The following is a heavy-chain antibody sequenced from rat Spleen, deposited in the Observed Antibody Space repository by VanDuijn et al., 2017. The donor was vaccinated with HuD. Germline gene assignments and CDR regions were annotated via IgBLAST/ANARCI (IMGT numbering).Heavy chain of an antibody. V-gene: IGHV2-1*01. CDR2: IWGDGST. CDR1: GFSLISDS. D-gene: IGHD1-9*01. J-gene: IGHJ1*01. CDR3: ARDSTYPWGYFDF. Sequence: QVQLKESGPGLVQPSQTLSLSCTVSGFSLISDSLHWVRQPPGKGLEWMGGIWGDGSTDYNSALQSRLSVSRDTSKSQVFLKMNSLQTEDTATYYCARDSTYPWGYFDFWGPGTMVTVSS.